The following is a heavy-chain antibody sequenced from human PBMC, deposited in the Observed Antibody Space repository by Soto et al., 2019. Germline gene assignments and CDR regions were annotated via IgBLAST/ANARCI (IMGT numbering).Heavy chain of an antibody. J-gene: IGHJ5*02. D-gene: IGHD3-3*01. CDR1: GFTFSSYS. V-gene: IGHV3-48*02. CDR3: ARGQIKEYDFWSGGTPFDP. Sequence: GGSLRLSCAASGFTFSSYSMNWVRQAPGKGLEWVSYISSSSSTIYYADSVKGRFTISRDNAKNSLYLQMNSLRDEDTAVYYCARGQIKEYDFWSGGTPFDPWGQGTLVTVSS. CDR2: ISSSSSTI.